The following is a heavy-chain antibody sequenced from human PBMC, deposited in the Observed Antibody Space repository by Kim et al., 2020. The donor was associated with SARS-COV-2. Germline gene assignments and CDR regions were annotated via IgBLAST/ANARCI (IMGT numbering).Heavy chain of an antibody. CDR2: ISAYNGNT. CDR1: GYTFTSYG. CDR3: ARDRRLGSSSWYRKPNWFDP. Sequence: ASVKVSCKASGYTFTSYGISWVRQAPGQGLEWMGWISAYNGNTNYAQKLQGRVTMTTDTSTSTAYMELRSLRSDDTAVYYCARDRRLGSSSWYRKPNWFDPWGQGTLVTVSS. D-gene: IGHD6-13*01. J-gene: IGHJ5*02. V-gene: IGHV1-18*01.